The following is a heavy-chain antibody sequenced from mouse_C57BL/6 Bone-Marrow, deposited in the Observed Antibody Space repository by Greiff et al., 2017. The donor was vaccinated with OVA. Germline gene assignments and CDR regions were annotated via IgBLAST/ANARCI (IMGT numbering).Heavy chain of an antibody. Sequence: EVQLQQSGPSLVRPSQTLSLTCTVTGFSINSDCYWIWIRQFPGNKLEYIGYTFYSGITYYNPSLESRTYITRDTSKNQFSLKLSSVTTEDTATYYCARDGRQGPHWYAMDYWGQGTSVTVSS. CDR3: ARDGRQGPHWYAMDY. D-gene: IGHD2-12*01. CDR2: TFYSGIT. CDR1: GFSINSDCY. V-gene: IGHV3-3*01. J-gene: IGHJ4*01.